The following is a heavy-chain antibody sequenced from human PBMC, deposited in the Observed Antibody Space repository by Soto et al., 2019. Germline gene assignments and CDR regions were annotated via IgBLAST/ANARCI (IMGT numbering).Heavy chain of an antibody. CDR2: INHSGST. CDR1: GGSFSGYY. Sequence: SESLSLTCAVYGGSFSGYYWSWIRQPPGKGLEWIGEINHSGSTNYNPSLKSRVTISVDTSKNQFSLKLSSVTAADTAVYYCARLNSMVRGPYYYYYGMDVWGQGTTVTVSS. D-gene: IGHD3-10*01. V-gene: IGHV4-34*01. CDR3: ARLNSMVRGPYYYYYGMDV. J-gene: IGHJ6*02.